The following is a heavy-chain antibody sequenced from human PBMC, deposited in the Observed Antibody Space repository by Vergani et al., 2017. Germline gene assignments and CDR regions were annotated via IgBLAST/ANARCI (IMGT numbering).Heavy chain of an antibody. J-gene: IGHJ5*02. CDR2: IYPGDSDP. CDR3: ARRDIWSGNIWFDP. V-gene: IGHV5-51*01. Sequence: EVQLVQSGAEVKKPGASLKISCKGSGYSFTSYWIGWVRQMPGKGLEWMGIIYPGDSDPRYSPSFQGQVTISAAKAISTAYLQWSILTASDTAMYYCARRDIWSGNIWFDPWGQGTLVTVSS. CDR1: GYSFTSYW. D-gene: IGHD3-9*01.